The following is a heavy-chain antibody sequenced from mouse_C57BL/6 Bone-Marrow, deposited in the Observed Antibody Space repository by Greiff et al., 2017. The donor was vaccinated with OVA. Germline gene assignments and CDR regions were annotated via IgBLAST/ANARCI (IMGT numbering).Heavy chain of an antibody. V-gene: IGHV5-12*01. CDR2: ISNGGGST. CDR1: GFTFSDFY. CDR3: ARLDAMDY. Sequence: VQGVESGGGLVQPGGSLKLSCAASGFTFSDFYMYWIRQTPEKRLEWVAYISNGGGSTYYPDTVKGRFTISRDNAKNTLYLQMSRLKSEDTAMYYCARLDAMDYWGQGTSVTVSS. J-gene: IGHJ4*01.